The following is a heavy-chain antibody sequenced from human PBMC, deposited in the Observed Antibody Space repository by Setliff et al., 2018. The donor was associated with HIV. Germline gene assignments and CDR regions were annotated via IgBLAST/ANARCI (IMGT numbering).Heavy chain of an antibody. J-gene: IGHJ4*02. D-gene: IGHD2-15*01. CDR1: GYTLAGYF. CDR3: VREVPHSCYFDS. V-gene: IGHV1-2*02. Sequence: ASVKVSCKASGYTLAGYFMHWVRQAPGQGLEWMGWINPNSGGTNYAQKFQGRVTMTRDMSTSTVYMDLSSLESEDMAVYYCVREVPHSCYFDSWGQGTQVTVSS. CDR2: INPNSGGT.